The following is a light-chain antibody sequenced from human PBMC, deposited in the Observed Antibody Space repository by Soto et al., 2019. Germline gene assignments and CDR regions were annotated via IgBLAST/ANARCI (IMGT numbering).Light chain of an antibody. CDR2: KAS. Sequence: DIQMTQSPSTLSASVGDRVTITCRASQSISSWLAWYEQKPGKAPKLLIYKASSLERGVPSRVSGSGSGTEFTLTISSLQPDDFATYYCQQYNSYSPTFGQGTKVDIK. J-gene: IGKJ1*01. CDR1: QSISSW. CDR3: QQYNSYSPT. V-gene: IGKV1-5*03.